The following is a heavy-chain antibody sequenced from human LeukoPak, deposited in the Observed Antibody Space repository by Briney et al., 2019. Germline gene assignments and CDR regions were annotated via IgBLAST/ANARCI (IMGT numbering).Heavy chain of an antibody. D-gene: IGHD3-22*01. Sequence: GGSLRLSCTASGFTFGDYAMSWVRQAPGKGLEWVGFIRSKAYGGTTEYAASVKGRFTISRDDSKSIAYLQMNSLKTEDTAVYYCTSPPDYYDSSGSYFDYWGQGTLVTVSS. CDR2: IRSKAYGGTT. CDR1: GFTFGDYA. J-gene: IGHJ4*02. CDR3: TSPPDYYDSSGSYFDY. V-gene: IGHV3-49*04.